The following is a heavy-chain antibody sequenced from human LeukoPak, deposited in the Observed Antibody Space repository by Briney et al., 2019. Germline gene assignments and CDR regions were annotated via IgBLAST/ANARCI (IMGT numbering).Heavy chain of an antibody. CDR2: ISYSSSPT. V-gene: IGHV3-48*01. CDR3: ARDPTGFWYFDL. CDR1: GFTFSSYS. Sequence: GGSLRLSCAASGFTFSSYSMNWVRQAPGKGLEWISYISYSSSPTYYADSVKGRFTISRDKAKNSLYLQMNSLRAEDTAVYYCARDPTGFWYFDLWGRGTLVTVSS. J-gene: IGHJ2*01.